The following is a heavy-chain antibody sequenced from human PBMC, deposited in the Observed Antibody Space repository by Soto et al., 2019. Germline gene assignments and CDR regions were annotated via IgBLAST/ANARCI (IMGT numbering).Heavy chain of an antibody. Sequence: SVKVSCKASGGTFSSYAISWVRQAPGQGLEWMGGIIPIFGTANYAQKFQGRVTITADESTSTAYMELSSLRSEDTAVYYCARANYYGSGSPVSYYYYYGMDVWGQGTTVTVS. CDR2: IIPIFGTA. CDR3: ARANYYGSGSPVSYYYYYGMDV. D-gene: IGHD3-10*01. V-gene: IGHV1-69*13. CDR1: GGTFSSYA. J-gene: IGHJ6*02.